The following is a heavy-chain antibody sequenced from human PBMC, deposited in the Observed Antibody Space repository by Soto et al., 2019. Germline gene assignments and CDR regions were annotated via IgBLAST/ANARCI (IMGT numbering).Heavy chain of an antibody. CDR2: IYWNNDK. Sequence: QITLKESGPTLVQPTQTLTLTYTFSGFSLSTSGEGVGWIRQPPGKALEWLALIYWNNDKRYGPSLRSRLTITKDTSKNQVVFTMTSLDPVDTATYYCAHRRCGGGSCHNVFDVWGQGAMVTVSS. V-gene: IGHV2-5*01. CDR3: AHRRCGGGSCHNVFDV. J-gene: IGHJ3*01. CDR1: GFSLSTSGEG. D-gene: IGHD2-15*01.